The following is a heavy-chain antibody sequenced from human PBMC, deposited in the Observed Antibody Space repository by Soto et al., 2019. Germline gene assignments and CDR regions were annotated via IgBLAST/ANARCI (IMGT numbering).Heavy chain of an antibody. D-gene: IGHD6-13*01. CDR3: AGSNRAAAGYFDY. CDR1: GFTFSSYS. V-gene: IGHV3-48*01. Sequence: EVQLVESGGGLVQPGGSLRLSCAASGFTFSSYSMNWVRQAPGKGLEWVSYISSSSSTIYYADSVKGRFTISRDNAKNSLYLQMNSLRAEDTAVYYCAGSNRAAAGYFDYWGQGTLVTVSS. CDR2: ISSSSSTI. J-gene: IGHJ4*02.